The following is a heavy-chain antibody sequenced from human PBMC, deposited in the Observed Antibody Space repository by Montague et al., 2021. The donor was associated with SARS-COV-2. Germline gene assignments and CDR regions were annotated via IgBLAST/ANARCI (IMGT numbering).Heavy chain of an antibody. D-gene: IGHD4/OR15-4a*01. Sequence: SETLSLTCAVSGGSISSSNWWIGEIHPSGSTYYNPSLKSRVTMSVDRSKNHFSLRLSSVTAADTAMYYCARGGYGGWTGYYFDYWGQGTLVTVSS. CDR2: IHPSGST. V-gene: IGHV4-4*02. J-gene: IGHJ4*02. CDR3: ARGGYGGWTGYYFDY. CDR1: GGSISSSNW.